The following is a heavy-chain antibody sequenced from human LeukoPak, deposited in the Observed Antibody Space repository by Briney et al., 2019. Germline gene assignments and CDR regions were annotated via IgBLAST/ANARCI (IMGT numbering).Heavy chain of an antibody. J-gene: IGHJ4*02. V-gene: IGHV4-38-2*02. Sequence: SETLSLTCTVSGYSISSGYYWGWIRQPPGKGLEWIGNIYHGGSTYYNPSLKSRVTMSGDTSKNQFSLNLSSVTAADTAVYYCARGMIVVSYYFDYWGQGTLVTVSS. D-gene: IGHD3-22*01. CDR1: GYSISSGYY. CDR2: IYHGGST. CDR3: ARGMIVVSYYFDY.